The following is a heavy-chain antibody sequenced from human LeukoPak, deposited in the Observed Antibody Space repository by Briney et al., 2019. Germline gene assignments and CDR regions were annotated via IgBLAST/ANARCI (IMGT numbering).Heavy chain of an antibody. V-gene: IGHV3-66*01. Sequence: QTGGSLRLSCAASGFTVGSNYMSWVRQAPGKGLEWVSIMSSGGTTSCADSVKGRFTISRDNSRNTLYLQMNSLRAEDTAVYYCATRGDPGYYYGMDVWGQGTTATVSS. CDR2: MSSGGTT. CDR3: ATRGDPGYYYGMDV. J-gene: IGHJ6*02. CDR1: GFTVGSNY.